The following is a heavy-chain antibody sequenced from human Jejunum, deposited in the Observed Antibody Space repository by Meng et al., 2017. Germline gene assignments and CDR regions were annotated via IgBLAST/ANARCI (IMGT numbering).Heavy chain of an antibody. CDR3: AKLTSL. D-gene: IGHD3-16*01. Sequence: VQLVEFGGGLVQPGGSLRLSCAASGFTFSNSAMSWVRQAPGKGLEWVSVISGSDGRTYYADSVRGRFTISRDTSKNTLYLQMISLRAEDTAVYYCAKLTSLWGQGTLVTVSS. J-gene: IGHJ4*02. V-gene: IGHV3-23*04. CDR2: ISGSDGRT. CDR1: GFTFSNSA.